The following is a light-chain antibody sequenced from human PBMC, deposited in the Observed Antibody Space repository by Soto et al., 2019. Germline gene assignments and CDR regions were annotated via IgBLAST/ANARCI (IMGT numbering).Light chain of an antibody. Sequence: DIQMTQSPSSLSASVGDRVTITCRASQSISSYLNWYQQKPGKAPKLLIYAASSLQRGVPSRVSGSGSGTDFTITISSLQPEDFATYYCQQSYSTPPYTFGQGTKLEIK. CDR1: QSISSY. V-gene: IGKV1-39*01. CDR2: AAS. J-gene: IGKJ2*01. CDR3: QQSYSTPPYT.